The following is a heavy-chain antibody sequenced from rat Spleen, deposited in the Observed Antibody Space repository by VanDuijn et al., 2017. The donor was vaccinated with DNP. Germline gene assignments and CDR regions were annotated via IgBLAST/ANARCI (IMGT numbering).Heavy chain of an antibody. CDR2: ISNGGGSI. CDR1: GFTFSHYY. V-gene: IGHV5-25*01. D-gene: IGHD1-2*01. CDR3: AARYSSSWFAY. J-gene: IGHJ3*01. Sequence: EVQLVESGGGLVQPGRSMKLSCVASGFTFSHYYMAWVRQAPTKGLEWVASISNGGGSIYYPDSVKGRFTISRDDAKNTLYLQMNSLRSEDTATYYCAARYSSSWFAYWGQGTLVTVSS.